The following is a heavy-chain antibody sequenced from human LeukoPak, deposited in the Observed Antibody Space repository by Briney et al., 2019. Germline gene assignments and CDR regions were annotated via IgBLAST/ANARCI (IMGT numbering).Heavy chain of an antibody. CDR3: ARDIAAAGLFFDY. CDR2: MKYDGSEK. Sequence: PGGPLRLSWAAAGFTFSSYWMSWVRHAPGKGLEWVANMKYDGSEKDYVDSVKGRFTISRDNAKNSLYLQMNSLRAEDTAVYYCARDIAAAGLFFDYWGQGTLVTVSS. V-gene: IGHV3-7*01. J-gene: IGHJ4*02. D-gene: IGHD6-13*01. CDR1: GFTFSSYW.